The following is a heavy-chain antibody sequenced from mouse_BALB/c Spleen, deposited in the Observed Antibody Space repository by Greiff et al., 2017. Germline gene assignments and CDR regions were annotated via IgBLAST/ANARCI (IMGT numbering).Heavy chain of an antibody. Sequence: EVQRVESGGGLVKPGGSLKLSCAASGFTFSDYYMYWVRQTPEKRLEWVATISDGGSYTYYPDSVKGRFTISRDNAKNNLYLQMSSLKSEDTAMYYCARDVYYDYDAAMDYWGQGTSVTVSS. CDR2: ISDGGSYT. J-gene: IGHJ4*01. D-gene: IGHD2-4*01. V-gene: IGHV5-4*02. CDR3: ARDVYYDYDAAMDY. CDR1: GFTFSDYY.